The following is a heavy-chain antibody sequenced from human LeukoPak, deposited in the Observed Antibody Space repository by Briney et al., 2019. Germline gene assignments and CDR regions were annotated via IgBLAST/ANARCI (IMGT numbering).Heavy chain of an antibody. V-gene: IGHV1-18*01. J-gene: IGHJ4*02. CDR3: ARGYCSSTSCYPRGY. CDR2: ISAYNGNT. D-gene: IGHD2-2*01. Sequence: GASVKVSCKASGYTFTSYGISWVRQAPGQGLEWMGWISAYNGNTNYAQKLQGRVTMTTDTSTSTAHMELRSLRSDDTAVYYCARGYCSSTSCYPRGYWGQGTLVTVSS. CDR1: GYTFTSYG.